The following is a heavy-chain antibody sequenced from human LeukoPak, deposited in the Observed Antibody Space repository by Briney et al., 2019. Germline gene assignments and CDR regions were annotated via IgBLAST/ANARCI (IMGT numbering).Heavy chain of an antibody. CDR2: LSANGTVT. Sequence: RGSLRLSCDVSGFRFSVYGTSWVRQAPGQGLEWVSGLSANGTVTFYARSVRGRSTISRDNCKTTLHLQMSSLRADDSALYYCARFGDYGEYWGQGTLVIVSS. CDR3: ARFGDYGEY. J-gene: IGHJ4*02. CDR1: GFRFSVYG. V-gene: IGHV3-23*01. D-gene: IGHD4-17*01.